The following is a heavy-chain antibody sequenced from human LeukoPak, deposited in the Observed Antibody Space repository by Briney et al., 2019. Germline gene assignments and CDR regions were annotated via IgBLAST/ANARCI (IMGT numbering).Heavy chain of an antibody. D-gene: IGHD3-10*02. CDR2: ISGSGGST. CDR3: AKPSSYGYYVRVPFDY. Sequence: GGSLRLSCAASGVTFSSYAMSWVRQAPGKGLEWVSAISGSGGSTYYADSVKGRFTIPRDNSKNTLYLQMNSLRAEDTAVYYCAKPSSYGYYVRVPFDYWGQGTLVTVSS. CDR1: GVTFSSYA. V-gene: IGHV3-23*01. J-gene: IGHJ4*02.